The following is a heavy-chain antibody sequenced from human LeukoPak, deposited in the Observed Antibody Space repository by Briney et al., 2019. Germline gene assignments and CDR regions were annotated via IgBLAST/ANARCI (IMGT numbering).Heavy chain of an antibody. J-gene: IGHJ4*02. D-gene: IGHD3-16*01. Sequence: PSETLSLTCGVNGGSFSGYYWIWIRQPPGKGLEWIGEMNPSGSTKYSPSLKGRVTISVDTSKNQFSLRLSSVTAADTAVYYCAIRNMITPGYWGQGTLVTVSS. V-gene: IGHV4-34*01. CDR1: GGSFSGYY. CDR3: AIRNMITPGY. CDR2: MNPSGST.